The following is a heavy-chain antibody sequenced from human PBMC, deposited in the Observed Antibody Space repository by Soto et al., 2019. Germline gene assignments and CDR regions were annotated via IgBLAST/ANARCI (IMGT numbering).Heavy chain of an antibody. Sequence: QVELVQSGAELKKPGSSVKVSCQASEDTFRNYAISWVRQAPGQGLEWMGGIIPIFGTANDAQKFQGRVTITAETSANTVYLELSSLRSEDTAVYYCASTKYDSSAYYYWYLGLWGRGILVTVAS. CDR1: EDTFRNYA. J-gene: IGHJ2*01. V-gene: IGHV1-69*06. CDR2: IIPIFGTA. D-gene: IGHD3-22*01. CDR3: ASTKYDSSAYYYWYLGL.